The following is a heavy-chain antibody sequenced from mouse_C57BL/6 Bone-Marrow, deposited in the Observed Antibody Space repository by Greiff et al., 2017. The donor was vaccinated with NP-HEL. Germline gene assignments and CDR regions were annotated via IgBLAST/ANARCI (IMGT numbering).Heavy chain of an antibody. Sequence: QVQLKESGPGLVAPSPSLSITCTVSGFSLTSYGVSWVRQPPGKGLEWLGVIWGDGSTNYHSALISRLSISKDNSTSHVFLKLNKLQTDDTARDYGARSSYGYFDVGGTGTRVTVSA. CDR3: ARSSYGYFDV. CDR1: GFSLTSYG. CDR2: IWGDGST. V-gene: IGHV2-3*01. D-gene: IGHD1-1*01. J-gene: IGHJ1*03.